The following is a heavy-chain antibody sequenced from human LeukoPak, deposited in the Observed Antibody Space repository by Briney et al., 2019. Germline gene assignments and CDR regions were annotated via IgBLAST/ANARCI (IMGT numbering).Heavy chain of an antibody. V-gene: IGHV6-1*01. J-gene: IGHJ3*02. Sequence: SQTLSLTCAISGDSVSSNSDAWNWIRQSPSRGLEWLGRTYYRSKWYYDYAVSVKSRMTIDSDTSKNQFSLQLKSVTPEDTAVYYCARDPPGGTTIFDIWGQGTMVTVSS. CDR3: ARDPPGGTTIFDI. CDR2: TYYRSKWYY. CDR1: GDSVSSNSDA. D-gene: IGHD1-1*01.